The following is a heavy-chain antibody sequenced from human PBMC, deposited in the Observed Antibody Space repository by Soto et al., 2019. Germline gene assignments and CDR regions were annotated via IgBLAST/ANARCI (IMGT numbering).Heavy chain of an antibody. J-gene: IGHJ4*02. Sequence: SETLSLTCAVYGGSFSGNYRIWIRQPPGKGLEWIGYIYHSGSTYYNPSLKSRVTISVDRSKNQFSLKLSSVTAADTAVYYCARGGVDYYDSSGYYFSPYYFDYWGQGALVTVSS. CDR3: ARGGVDYYDSSGYYFSPYYFDY. D-gene: IGHD3-22*01. CDR2: IYHSGST. V-gene: IGHV4-34*01. CDR1: GGSFSGNY.